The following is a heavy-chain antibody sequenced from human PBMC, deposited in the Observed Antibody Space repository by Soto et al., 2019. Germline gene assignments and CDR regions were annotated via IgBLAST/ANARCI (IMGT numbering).Heavy chain of an antibody. D-gene: IGHD6-19*01. CDR3: ARDHLGIAAGDFDL. J-gene: IGHJ4*02. CDR1: GFSFDTYN. CDR2: ISSGRPDI. V-gene: IGHV3-21*01. Sequence: VGSLRLSCAASGFSFDTYNMNWVRQAPGKGLEWVSSISSGRPDIFYADSVRGRFTISRDDAKKSLFLQMNSLRADDTAVYYCARDHLGIAAGDFDLWGQGTLVTVSS.